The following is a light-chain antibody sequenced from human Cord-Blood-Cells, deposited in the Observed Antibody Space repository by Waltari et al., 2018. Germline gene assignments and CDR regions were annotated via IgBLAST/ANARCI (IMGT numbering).Light chain of an antibody. J-gene: IGKJ4*01. CDR1: QSVSSY. V-gene: IGKV3-11*01. CDR2: DAS. CDR3: HQRSNWLT. Sequence: EIVLTQSPATLSLSPGERATLSCRASQSVSSYLSWYKQKPGQAPRLLIYDASTRATGIPARFSGSGSGTDFTLTISGLEAEDVAVYYCHQRSNWLTFGGGTKVEIK.